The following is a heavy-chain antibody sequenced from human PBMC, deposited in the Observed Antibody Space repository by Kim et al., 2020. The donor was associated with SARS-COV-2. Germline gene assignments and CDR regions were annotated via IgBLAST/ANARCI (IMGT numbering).Heavy chain of an antibody. D-gene: IGHD2-15*01. CDR2: INHSGST. V-gene: IGHV4-34*01. J-gene: IGHJ5*02. CDR1: GGSFSGYY. CDR3: ARVVVAATNYNWFDP. Sequence: SETPSLTCAVYGGSFSGYYWSWIRQPPGKGLEWIGEINHSGSTNYNPSLKSRVTISVDTSKNQFSLKLSSVTAADTAVYYCARVVVAATNYNWFDPWGQG.